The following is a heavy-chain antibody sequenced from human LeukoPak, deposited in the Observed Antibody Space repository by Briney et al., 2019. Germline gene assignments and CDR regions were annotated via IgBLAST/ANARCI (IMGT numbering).Heavy chain of an antibody. CDR2: IYYSGST. CDR1: GGSISSYY. D-gene: IGHD3-22*01. V-gene: IGHV4-59*01. CDR3: ARDAYDSSGYYYLDY. J-gene: IGHJ4*02. Sequence: NPSETLSLTCTVSGGSISSYYWSWSRQPPGKGLEWIGYIYYSGSTNYNPSLKSRVTISVDTSKNQFSLKLSSVTAADTAVYYCARDAYDSSGYYYLDYWGQGTLVTVSS.